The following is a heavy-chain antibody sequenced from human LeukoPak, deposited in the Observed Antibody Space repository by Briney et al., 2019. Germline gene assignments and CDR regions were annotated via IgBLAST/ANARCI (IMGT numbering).Heavy chain of an antibody. D-gene: IGHD3-16*02. CDR2: INHSGST. V-gene: IGHV4-34*01. J-gene: IGHJ4*02. CDR1: GGSFSGYY. Sequence: PSETLSLTCAVYGGSFSGYYWSWIRQPPGKGLEWIGEINHSGSTNYNPSFKSRVTISVDTSKSQFSLKLSSVTAADTAVYYCARWYYDYVWGSYRYPGHFDYWGQGTLVTVSS. CDR3: ARWYYDYVWGSYRYPGHFDY.